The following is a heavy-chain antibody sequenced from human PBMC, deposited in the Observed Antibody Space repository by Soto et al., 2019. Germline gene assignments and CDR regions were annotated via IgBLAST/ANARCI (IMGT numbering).Heavy chain of an antibody. CDR3: TRDGDGRMTTNPYYYYGMDV. J-gene: IGHJ6*02. CDR1: GGSISGYY. V-gene: IGHV4-59*01. D-gene: IGHD2-21*02. CDR2: VYYSGGA. Sequence: SETLSLTCTVSGGSISGYYWSWIRQPPGKGLEWIGNVYYSGGAKYNPSVKRRVSISVDTSKNQFSLNLSSVTAADTAVYYCTRDGDGRMTTNPYYYYGMDVWGPGITVTAP.